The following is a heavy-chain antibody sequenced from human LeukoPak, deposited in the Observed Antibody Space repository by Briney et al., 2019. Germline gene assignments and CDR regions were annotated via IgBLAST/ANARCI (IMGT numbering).Heavy chain of an antibody. J-gene: IGHJ4*02. CDR3: ARDSPLTYYYDSSGLRVPTH. CDR1: GYTFTSYG. V-gene: IGHV1-18*01. D-gene: IGHD3-22*01. Sequence: ASVKVSCKASGYTFTSYGISWVRQAPGQGLEWMGWISAYNGNTNYAQKLQGRVTMTTDTSTSTAYMELRSLRSDDTAVYYCARDSPLTYYYDSSGLRVPTHWGQGTLVTVSS. CDR2: ISAYNGNT.